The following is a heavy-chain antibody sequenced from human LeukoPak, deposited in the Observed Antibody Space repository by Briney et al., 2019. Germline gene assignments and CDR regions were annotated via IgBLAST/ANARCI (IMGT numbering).Heavy chain of an antibody. V-gene: IGHV4-61*08. CDR3: ARGRSSGY. Sequence: SETLSLTCAVSGGSISSGGYSWSWLRQPPGKGLEWIGYIYYSGSTNYNPSLKSRVTISVDTSKNQFSLELSSVTAADTAVYYCARGRSSGYWGQGTLVTVSS. CDR1: GGSISSGGYS. CDR2: IYYSGST. D-gene: IGHD6-19*01. J-gene: IGHJ4*02.